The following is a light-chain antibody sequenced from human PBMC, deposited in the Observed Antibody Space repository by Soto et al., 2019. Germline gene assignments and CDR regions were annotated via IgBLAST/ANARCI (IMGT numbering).Light chain of an antibody. Sequence: EVVLTQSPATLSVSPGGSATLSCRASLSVSRYLAWYQQKPGQALRLLISDVSKRAAGVPARFSGSGSGTDFTLTISSLEPKDFAVYYCHQRSNWPLTFGGGTKLEIK. CDR3: HQRSNWPLT. J-gene: IGKJ4*01. CDR1: LSVSRY. CDR2: DVS. V-gene: IGKV3-11*01.